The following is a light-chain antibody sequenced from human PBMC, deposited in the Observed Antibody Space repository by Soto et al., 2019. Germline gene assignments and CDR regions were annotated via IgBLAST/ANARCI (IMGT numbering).Light chain of an antibody. V-gene: IGKV1-5*03. J-gene: IGKJ4*01. CDR1: YNIDNW. CDR2: KAS. CDR3: LHYCTYPRT. Sequence: ILMTQSPSSLSASVGDTVTITCRARYNIDNWLGWIQQKPGKAPKLLIYKASTVESGVPSRFSGSGSGTEFTLTISSLQTDDFATYYCLHYCTYPRTVGVGTKVDIK.